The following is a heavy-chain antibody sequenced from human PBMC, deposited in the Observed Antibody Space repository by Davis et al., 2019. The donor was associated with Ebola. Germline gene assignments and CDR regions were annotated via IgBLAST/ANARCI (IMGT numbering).Heavy chain of an antibody. V-gene: IGHV1-8*01. CDR1: GYTFTSYD. CDR3: ARGLSYSSSWYY. D-gene: IGHD6-13*01. J-gene: IGHJ4*02. Sequence: ASVKVSCKASGYTFTSYDINWVRQATGQGLEWMGWMNPNSGNTGYAQKFQGRVTMTRNTSISTAYMELSSLRSEDTAVYYCARGLSYSSSWYYWGQGTLVTVSS. CDR2: MNPNSGNT.